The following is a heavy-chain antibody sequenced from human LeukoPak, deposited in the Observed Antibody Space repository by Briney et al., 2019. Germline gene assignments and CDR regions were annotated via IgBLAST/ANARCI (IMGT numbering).Heavy chain of an antibody. CDR3: VKGYSGYDHFDY. CDR2: ISSNGGSR. D-gene: IGHD5-12*01. Sequence: GGSLRLSCSASGFTFSSYPMHWVRQAPGKGLEYVSAISSNGGSRYYADSVKGRFTISRDNSKNTLYLQMSSLRPEDTALYYCVKGYSGYDHFDYWGQGTLFTVSS. V-gene: IGHV3-64D*09. CDR1: GFTFSSYP. J-gene: IGHJ4*02.